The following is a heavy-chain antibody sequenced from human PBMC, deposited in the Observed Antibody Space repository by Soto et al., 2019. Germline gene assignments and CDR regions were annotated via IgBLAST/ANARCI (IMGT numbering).Heavy chain of an antibody. V-gene: IGHV4-59*08. CDR1: GGSISSYY. Sequence: SETLSLTCTVSGGSISSYYWSWIRQPPGKGLEWIGYIYYSGSTNYNPSLKSRVSISVDTSKNQFSLKLSSVTAADTAVYYCARSWEGRYFDWCLGFDPWGQGTLVTVSS. CDR2: IYYSGST. CDR3: ARSWEGRYFDWCLGFDP. J-gene: IGHJ5*02. D-gene: IGHD3-9*01.